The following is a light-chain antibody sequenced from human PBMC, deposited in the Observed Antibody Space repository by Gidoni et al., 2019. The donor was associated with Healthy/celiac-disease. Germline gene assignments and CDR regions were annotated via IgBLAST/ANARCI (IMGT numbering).Light chain of an antibody. CDR2: GAS. CDR1: QRVSSSY. V-gene: IGKV3-20*01. Sequence: DIVLTQSPGTLSLSPGERATLSCRASQRVSSSYLAWYQQKPGQAPRLLIYGASSRATGIPDRFSGSVSGTDFTLTISRLEPEDFAVYYCQQYGSSPPWTFGQGTKVEIK. J-gene: IGKJ1*01. CDR3: QQYGSSPPWT.